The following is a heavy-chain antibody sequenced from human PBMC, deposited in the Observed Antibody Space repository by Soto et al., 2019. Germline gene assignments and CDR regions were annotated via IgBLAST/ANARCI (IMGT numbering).Heavy chain of an antibody. D-gene: IGHD6-13*01. Sequence: QVQLVESGGGVVQPGTSLRLSCAASRFTFSGYGMQWVRQAPGKGLEWVAVVSYDGSNKYYADSVKGRFTISRDNSKNTLFLQMNSLRAEDTAVYYSAKERTTAAGGAIDDGGQGILVTVSS. V-gene: IGHV3-30*18. J-gene: IGHJ4*02. CDR3: AKERTTAAGGAIDD. CDR2: VSYDGSNK. CDR1: RFTFSGYG.